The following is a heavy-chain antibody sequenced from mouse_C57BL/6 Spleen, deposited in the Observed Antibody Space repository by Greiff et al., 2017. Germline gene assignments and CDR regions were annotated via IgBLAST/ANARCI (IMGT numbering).Heavy chain of an antibody. CDR3: AREDNWPWFAY. J-gene: IGHJ3*01. Sequence: QVQLKQSGPELVKPGASVKISCQASVYAFRSSWMNWVKQRPGKGLERIVRIYPGDGDTNYNGKFKGKATLTADKSSSTAYMQLSSLTSEDSAVYFCAREDNWPWFAYWGQGTLVTVSA. D-gene: IGHD4-1*01. V-gene: IGHV1-82*01. CDR1: VYAFRSSW. CDR2: IYPGDGDT.